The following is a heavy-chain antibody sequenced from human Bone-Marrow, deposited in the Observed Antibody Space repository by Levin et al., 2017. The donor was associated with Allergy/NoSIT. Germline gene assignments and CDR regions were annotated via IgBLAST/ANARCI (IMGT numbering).Heavy chain of an antibody. CDR1: GYTFTNYY. D-gene: IGHD2-21*02. J-gene: IGHJ4*02. V-gene: IGHV1-46*01. CDR3: AREAYCGGDCYYGDF. Sequence: ASVKVSCKASGYTFTNYYVHWVRQAPGQGLEWVGLIDPSGGNTNYAQKFQGRVTMTRDTSTSTVYMEVSRLTSDDTAVYNCAREAYCGGDCYYGDFWGQGTLVTVCS. CDR2: IDPSGGNT.